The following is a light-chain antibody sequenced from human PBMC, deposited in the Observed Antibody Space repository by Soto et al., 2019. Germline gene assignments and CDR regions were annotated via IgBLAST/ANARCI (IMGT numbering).Light chain of an antibody. CDR3: QQYNNWPLT. Sequence: EIVMTQSPATLSVSPGERATLSCRASQSVSSNFAWYQQKPGQAPRLLIYGASTRATGIPARFRGSGSGTEFTLTISSLQSEDFVVYYCQQYNNWPLTFGQGTKVEIK. CDR2: GAS. V-gene: IGKV3-15*01. CDR1: QSVSSN. J-gene: IGKJ1*01.